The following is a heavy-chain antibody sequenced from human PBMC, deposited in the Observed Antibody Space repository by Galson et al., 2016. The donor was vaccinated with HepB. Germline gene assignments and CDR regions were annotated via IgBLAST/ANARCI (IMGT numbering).Heavy chain of an antibody. V-gene: IGHV3-30-3*01. J-gene: IGHJ4*02. CDR2: TDGTNK. CDR3: ATDPIVGVPDYFDY. CDR1: GFTFSNYA. Sequence: SLRLSCAVSGFTFSNYAMHCARQAPGKGLEWVAVTDGTNKYYADSVKGRFTISRDDSKSTPYLQMDRLRAEDTAVYYCATDPIVGVPDYFDYWGQGTLVTVSS. D-gene: IGHD1-26*01.